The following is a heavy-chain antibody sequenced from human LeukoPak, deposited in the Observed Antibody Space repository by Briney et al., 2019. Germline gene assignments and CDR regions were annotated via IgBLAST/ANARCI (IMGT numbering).Heavy chain of an antibody. J-gene: IGHJ4*02. V-gene: IGHV1-2*02. CDR1: GYTFTSYY. D-gene: IGHD3-10*01. Sequence: ASVKVSCKASGYTFTSYYMHWVRQAPGQGLEWMGWINPNSGGTNYAQKFQGRVTMTRDTSISTAYMELSRLRSDDTAVYYCARVLHYYGSGTSPYYWGQGTLVTVSS. CDR2: INPNSGGT. CDR3: ARVLHYYGSGTSPYY.